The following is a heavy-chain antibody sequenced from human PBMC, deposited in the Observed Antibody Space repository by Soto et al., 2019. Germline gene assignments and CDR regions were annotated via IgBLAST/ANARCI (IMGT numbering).Heavy chain of an antibody. Sequence: EVQLLESGGGLVQPGGSLRLSCAASGFTFSSYAMSWVRQAPGKGLEWVSAISASGGSTYYADSVKGRFTISRDNSKNTLYLQMNSLRADDTAVYYCAKLDNYDFWSDSSHNGFDPWGQGTLVTVSS. D-gene: IGHD3-3*01. CDR2: ISASGGST. J-gene: IGHJ5*02. CDR3: AKLDNYDFWSDSSHNGFDP. V-gene: IGHV3-23*01. CDR1: GFTFSSYA.